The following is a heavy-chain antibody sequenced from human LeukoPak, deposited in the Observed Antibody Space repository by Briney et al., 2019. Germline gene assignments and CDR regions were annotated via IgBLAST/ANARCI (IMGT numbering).Heavy chain of an antibody. CDR1: GFTFSSYT. J-gene: IGHJ6*03. V-gene: IGHV3-21*01. Sequence: GGSLRLSCAASGFTFSSYTMNWVRQAPGKGLEWVASIRSYSSYIHYADSVKGRFTISRDDAKKSLYLQMNSLRAEDTAVYFCARFAEVYYYVDVWGTGTTVIVSS. CDR2: IRSYSSYI. CDR3: ARFAEVYYYVDV. D-gene: IGHD2-21*01.